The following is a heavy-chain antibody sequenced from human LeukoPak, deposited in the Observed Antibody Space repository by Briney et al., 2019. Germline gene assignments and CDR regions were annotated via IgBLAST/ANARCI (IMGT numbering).Heavy chain of an antibody. V-gene: IGHV4-59*02. J-gene: IGHJ3*02. CDR3: ARPVAFDI. CDR1: GGSVSSYY. CDR2: IYYSGST. Sequence: SETPSLTCTVSGGSVSSYYWSWIRQPPGKGLEWIGYIYYSGSTNYNPSLKSRVTISVDRSKNQFSLKLSSVTAADTAVYYCARPVAFDIWGQGTMVTVSS.